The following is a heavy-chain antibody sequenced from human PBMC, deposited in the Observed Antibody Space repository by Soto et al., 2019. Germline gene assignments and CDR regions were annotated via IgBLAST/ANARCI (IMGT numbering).Heavy chain of an antibody. CDR3: ARLKACISTSCYWKYGMDV. D-gene: IGHD2-2*01. J-gene: IGHJ6*02. CDR2: ISAYNGNT. V-gene: IGHV1-18*01. Sequence: QVQLVQSGAEVKKPGASVKVSCKASGYTFTSYGISWVRQAPGQGLEWMGWISAYNGNTNYAQKLQGRVTMTTDKSRSTAYMEQRSLRADDTAVYYCARLKACISTSCYWKYGMDVWGQGTTVTVSS. CDR1: GYTFTSYG.